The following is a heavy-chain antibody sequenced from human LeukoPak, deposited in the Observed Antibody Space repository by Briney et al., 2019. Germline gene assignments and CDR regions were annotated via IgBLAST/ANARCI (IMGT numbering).Heavy chain of an antibody. Sequence: ASVKVSCKASGGTFSSYAISWVRQAPGQGLEWMGRIIPILGIANYAQKFQDRVTITADKSTSTAYMELSSLRSEDTAVYYCARDRTLGVTSDYYYGMDVWGQGTTVTVSS. J-gene: IGHJ6*02. CDR2: IIPILGIA. D-gene: IGHD2-21*02. CDR3: ARDRTLGVTSDYYYGMDV. CDR1: GGTFSSYA. V-gene: IGHV1-69*04.